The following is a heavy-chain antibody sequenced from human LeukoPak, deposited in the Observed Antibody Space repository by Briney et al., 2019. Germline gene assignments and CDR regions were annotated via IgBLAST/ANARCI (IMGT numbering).Heavy chain of an antibody. D-gene: IGHD3-3*01. J-gene: IGHJ4*02. Sequence: AGGSLRLSCAASGFTFSSYAMSWVRQVPGKGLEWVSAISGSGGSTYYADSVKGRFTISRDNSKNTLYLQMNSLRAEDTAVYYCAKSADFWSGNWDYWGQGTLVTVSS. V-gene: IGHV3-23*01. CDR1: GFTFSSYA. CDR2: ISGSGGST. CDR3: AKSADFWSGNWDY.